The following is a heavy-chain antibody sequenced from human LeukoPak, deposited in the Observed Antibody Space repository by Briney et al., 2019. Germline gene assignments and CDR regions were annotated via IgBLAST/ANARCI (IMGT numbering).Heavy chain of an antibody. CDR1: GHTSDDYT. Sequence: GRSLRLSCTASGHTSDDYTVTWVRQAPGKGLEWLGFITRKSYGGTTEYAASLKGRLTISRDDSKSIAYLEMSSLKTEDTGVYYCSHSGKYDFWSGTFWGQGTLVIVSS. CDR2: ITRKSYGGTT. D-gene: IGHD3-3*01. CDR3: SHSGKYDFWSGTF. J-gene: IGHJ4*02. V-gene: IGHV3-49*04.